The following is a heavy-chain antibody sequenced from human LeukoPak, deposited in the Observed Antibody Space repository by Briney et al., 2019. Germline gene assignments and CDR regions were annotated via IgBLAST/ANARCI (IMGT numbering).Heavy chain of an antibody. CDR1: GFTFSTYA. D-gene: IGHD6-25*01. CDR2: IWPDGSKK. CDR3: AKISSSAESNFDY. Sequence: GRSLRLSCAASGFTFSTYAMHWVRQAPGKGLEWVAFIWPDGSKKYYADSVKGRFAISRENSKNTVYLQMDDLRPEDTALYFCAKISSSAESNFDYWGQGTLLTVSS. J-gene: IGHJ4*02. V-gene: IGHV3-33*06.